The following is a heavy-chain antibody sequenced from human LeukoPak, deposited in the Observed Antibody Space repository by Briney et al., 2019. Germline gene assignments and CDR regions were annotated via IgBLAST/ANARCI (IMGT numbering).Heavy chain of an antibody. CDR2: ISTSGRYM. Sequence: KSGGSLRLSCAASGFTFSSYSMNWVRQAPGKGLEWVSSISTSGRYMFYADSVKGRFTISRDNAKLTLYLQMSSLRAEDTAVYYCARDDQQLVPPDSWGQGTLVTVSS. D-gene: IGHD6-13*01. J-gene: IGHJ4*02. CDR3: ARDDQQLVPPDS. V-gene: IGHV3-21*01. CDR1: GFTFSSYS.